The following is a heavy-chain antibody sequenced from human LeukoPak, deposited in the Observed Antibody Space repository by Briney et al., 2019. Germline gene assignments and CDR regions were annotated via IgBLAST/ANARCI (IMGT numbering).Heavy chain of an antibody. D-gene: IGHD3-10*01. CDR2: IYYSGST. J-gene: IGHJ4*02. CDR3: ARSPYYGSGSYQLGFDY. V-gene: IGHV4-31*03. Sequence: SETLSLTCTVSGGSISSGGYYWSWIRQHPGKGLEWIGYIYYSGSTYYNPFLKSRVTISVDTSKNQFSLKLSSVTAADTAVYYCARSPYYGSGSYQLGFDYWGQGTLVTVSS. CDR1: GGSISSGGYY.